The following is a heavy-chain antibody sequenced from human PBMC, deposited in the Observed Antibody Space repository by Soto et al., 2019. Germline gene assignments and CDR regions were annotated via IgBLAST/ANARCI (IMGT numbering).Heavy chain of an antibody. V-gene: IGHV1-69*02. D-gene: IGHD2-21*02. Sequence: QVQLVQSGAEVKKPGSSVKVSCKASGGTFSSYTISWVRQAPGQGLEWMGRIIPILGIANYAQKFQGRVTITADKSTSTAYMERSSLRSADTAVYYCASSGGNSKELYYWGQGTLVTVSS. J-gene: IGHJ4*02. CDR1: GGTFSSYT. CDR2: IIPILGIA. CDR3: ASSGGNSKELYY.